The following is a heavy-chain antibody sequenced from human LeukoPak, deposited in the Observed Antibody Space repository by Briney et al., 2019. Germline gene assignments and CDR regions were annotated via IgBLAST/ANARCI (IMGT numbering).Heavy chain of an antibody. J-gene: IGHJ4*02. CDR1: GGTFSSYA. V-gene: IGHV1-69*06. Sequence: SVKVSCKASGGTFSSYAISWVRQAPGQGLEWMGGIIPIFGTANYAQKLQGRVTITADKSTSTAYMELSSLRSEDTAVYYCASRLRYKGPFDYWGQGTLVTVSS. D-gene: IGHD3-16*01. CDR3: ASRLRYKGPFDY. CDR2: IIPIFGTA.